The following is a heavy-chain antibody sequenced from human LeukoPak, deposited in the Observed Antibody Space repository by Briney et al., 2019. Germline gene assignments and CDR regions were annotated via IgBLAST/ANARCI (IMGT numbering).Heavy chain of an antibody. V-gene: IGHV3-30-3*01. CDR3: ARSPGYSDY. J-gene: IGHJ4*02. D-gene: IGHD3-9*01. Sequence: GGSLRLSCAASGFTFSSYAMHRVRQAPGKGLEWVAVISYDGSNKYYADSVKGRFTISRDNSKNTLYLQMNSLRAEDTAVYYCARSPGYSDYWGQGTLVTVSS. CDR1: GFTFSSYA. CDR2: ISYDGSNK.